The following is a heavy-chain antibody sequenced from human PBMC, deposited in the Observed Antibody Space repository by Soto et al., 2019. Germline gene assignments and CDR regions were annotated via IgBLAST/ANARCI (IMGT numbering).Heavy chain of an antibody. D-gene: IGHD1-26*01. V-gene: IGHV4-4*07. CDR1: GDSISSYS. Sequence: PSETLSLTCTVSGDSISSYSWSWIRQVAGKGLEWIGRLYTSGSTKYSPSLKSRVTMSVDASKNQFSMRLSSVTAADTAVYYCAGADSGNYYHGFQMWGQGKMVPVSS. CDR2: LYTSGST. CDR3: AGADSGNYYHGFQM. J-gene: IGHJ3*02.